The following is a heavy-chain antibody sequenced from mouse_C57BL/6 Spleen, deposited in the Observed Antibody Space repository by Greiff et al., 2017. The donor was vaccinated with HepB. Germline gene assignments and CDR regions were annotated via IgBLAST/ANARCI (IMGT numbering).Heavy chain of an antibody. CDR3: ARASYSNYLYYFDY. CDR2: INYDGSST. CDR1: GFTFSDYY. Sequence: EVQWVESEGGLVQPGRSMKLSCTASGFTFSDYYMAWVRQVPEKGLEWVANINYDGSSTYYLDSLKSRFIISRDNAKNILYLQMSSLKSEDTATYYCARASYSNYLYYFDYWGQGTTLTVSS. V-gene: IGHV5-16*01. D-gene: IGHD2-5*01. J-gene: IGHJ2*01.